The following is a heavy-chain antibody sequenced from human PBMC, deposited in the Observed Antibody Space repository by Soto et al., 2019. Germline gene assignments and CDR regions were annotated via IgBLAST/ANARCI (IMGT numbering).Heavy chain of an antibody. V-gene: IGHV1-69*02. CDR2: INPIVSMS. D-gene: IGHD3-10*01. J-gene: IGHJ4*02. CDR3: AASYGSGYRAFDY. CDR1: GDTFSFYT. Sequence: SVKVSCKASGDTFSFYTINWVRQAPGLGLEWVGRINPIVSMSNYAQKFQGRVSMTADKSTSTAYMELRSLRSDDTAMFFCAASYGSGYRAFDYWGQGALVTVSS.